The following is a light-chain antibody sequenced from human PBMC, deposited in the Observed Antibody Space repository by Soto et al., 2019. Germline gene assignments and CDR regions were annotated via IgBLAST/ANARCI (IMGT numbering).Light chain of an antibody. CDR2: DAS. V-gene: IGKV3-20*01. CDR1: QSVGSNY. Sequence: EIVLTQSPGTLSLSPWESATLSCRASQSVGSNYLAWYQQRPGQAPRLLIYDASNRATGIPDRFSGSGSGTDFTLTISRLEPEDFAVYYCQQYGSSPLTFGQGTRLEIK. J-gene: IGKJ5*01. CDR3: QQYGSSPLT.